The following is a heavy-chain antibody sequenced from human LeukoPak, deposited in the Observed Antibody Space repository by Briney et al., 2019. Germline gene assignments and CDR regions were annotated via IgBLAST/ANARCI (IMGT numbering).Heavy chain of an antibody. CDR2: IYYSGST. V-gene: IGHV4-30-4*01. Sequence: SETLSLTCTVSGGSISSGDYYWSWIRQPPGKGLEWIGYIYYSGSTCYNPSLKSRVTISVDTSKNQFSLKLSSVTAADTAVYYCARGDSSGYLDNWGQGTLVTVSS. CDR1: GGSISSGDYY. D-gene: IGHD3-22*01. CDR3: ARGDSSGYLDN. J-gene: IGHJ4*02.